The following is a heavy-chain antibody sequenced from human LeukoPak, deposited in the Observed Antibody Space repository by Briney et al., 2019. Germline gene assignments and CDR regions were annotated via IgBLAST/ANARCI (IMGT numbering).Heavy chain of an antibody. CDR3: ARVSTIFGVVLDY. Sequence: SETLSLTCTVSGGSISSGSYYWSWIRQPAGKGLEWIGRIYTSGSTNYNPSLKSRVTISVDTSKNQFSLKLSSVTAADTAVYYCARVSTIFGVVLDYWGQGTLVTVSS. CDR1: GGSISSGSYY. V-gene: IGHV4-61*02. CDR2: IYTSGST. D-gene: IGHD3-3*01. J-gene: IGHJ4*02.